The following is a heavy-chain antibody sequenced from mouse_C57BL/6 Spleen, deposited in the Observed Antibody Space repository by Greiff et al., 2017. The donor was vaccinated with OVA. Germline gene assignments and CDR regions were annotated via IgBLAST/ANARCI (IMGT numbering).Heavy chain of an antibody. V-gene: IGHV1-26*01. D-gene: IGHD1-1*01. CDR2: INPNNGGT. Sequence: EVQLQQSGPELVKPGASVKISCKASGYTFTDYYMNWVKQSHGKSLEWIGDINPNNGGTSYNQKFKGKATLTVDKSSSTAYMELRSLTSEDSAVYYCAISTTLVTHYYAMDYWGQGTSVTVSS. CDR1: GYTFTDYY. J-gene: IGHJ4*01. CDR3: AISTTLVTHYYAMDY.